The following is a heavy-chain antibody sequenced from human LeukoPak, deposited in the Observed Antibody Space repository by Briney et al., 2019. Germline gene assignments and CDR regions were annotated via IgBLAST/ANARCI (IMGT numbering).Heavy chain of an antibody. CDR1: GFTFSSYS. Sequence: GGSLRLSCAASGFTFSSYSMNWVRQAPGKGLEWVSSISSSSNYIYYADSVKGRFTISRDNAKNSLYLQMNSLRAEDTAVYYCARKNGLDYWGQGTLVTVSS. J-gene: IGHJ4*02. CDR2: ISSSSNYI. V-gene: IGHV3-21*01. CDR3: ARKNGLDY.